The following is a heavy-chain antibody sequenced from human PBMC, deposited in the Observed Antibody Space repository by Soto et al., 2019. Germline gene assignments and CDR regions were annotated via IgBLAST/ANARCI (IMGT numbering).Heavy chain of an antibody. D-gene: IGHD1-26*01. CDR2: ISSSSSYI. CDR1: GFTFSSYS. Sequence: EVQLVESGGGLVKPGGSLRLSCAASGFTFSSYSMNWVRQAPGKGLEWVSSISSSSSYIYYADSVKGRFTISRDNAKNSLYLQMNSLRAEDTAVYYCARMPIVGAGYEDYWGQGTLVTVSS. J-gene: IGHJ4*02. CDR3: ARMPIVGAGYEDY. V-gene: IGHV3-21*01.